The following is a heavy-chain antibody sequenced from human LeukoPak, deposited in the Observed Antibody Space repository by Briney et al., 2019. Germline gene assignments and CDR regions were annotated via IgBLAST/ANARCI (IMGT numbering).Heavy chain of an antibody. J-gene: IGHJ4*02. CDR1: GFTFIAYS. Sequence: GGSLRVSCAASGFTFIAYSLYWVRQAPGKGLEWVALISSDGNDKLYGDSVKGRFTISRDDSKSTLYLQMNSLRAEDTAVYYCTTKVIRGNSGDDYDDWGQGTLVTVSS. CDR2: ISSDGNDK. D-gene: IGHD5-12*01. V-gene: IGHV3-30*03. CDR3: TTKVIRGNSGDDYDD.